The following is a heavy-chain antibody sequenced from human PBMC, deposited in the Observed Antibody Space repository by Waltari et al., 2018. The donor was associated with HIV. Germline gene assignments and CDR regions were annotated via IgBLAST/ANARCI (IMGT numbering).Heavy chain of an antibody. CDR3: ARDSNGLDY. CDR2: TYHRSKWFQ. Sequence: HVQLLQSGPGLVTSSQTLSIPCALSGASVSSDLAPWNWIRLSPSGRLEWLGRTYHRSKWFQLYAPSVRGRIRVDVDTSVNHFSLHLDSVTPDDTAVYYCARDSNGLDYWGQGTVVTVSS. V-gene: IGHV6-1*02. D-gene: IGHD4-4*01. CDR1: GASVSSDLAP. J-gene: IGHJ4*02.